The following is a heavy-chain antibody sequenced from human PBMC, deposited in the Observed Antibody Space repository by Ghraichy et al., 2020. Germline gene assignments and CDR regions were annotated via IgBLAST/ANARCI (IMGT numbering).Heavy chain of an antibody. J-gene: IGHJ6*02. D-gene: IGHD6-19*01. CDR2: INPKTGGT. Sequence: SVKVSCKASGYIFTGYYMHWVRPAPGQGLEWMGWINPKTGGTKYAEKFQGRGTMTRDTSINTSYMELRRLTSDDTAVYYCARGGQWLVNHYGMDVWGQGTTVSVSS. CDR1: GYIFTGYY. CDR3: ARGGQWLVNHYGMDV. V-gene: IGHV1-2*02.